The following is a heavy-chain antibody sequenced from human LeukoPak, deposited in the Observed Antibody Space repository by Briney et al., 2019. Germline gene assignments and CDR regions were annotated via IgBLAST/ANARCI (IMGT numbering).Heavy chain of an antibody. CDR3: ARYGSESYYYYYMDV. D-gene: IGHD1-26*01. CDR2: INHSGST. CDR1: GGSFSGYY. Sequence: SETLSLTCAVYGGSFSGYYWSWIRQPPGKGLEWIGEINHSGSTNYNPSLKSRVTISVDTSKNQFSLKLSSVTAADTAVYYCARYGSESYYYYYMDVWGKGTTVTVSS. V-gene: IGHV4-34*01. J-gene: IGHJ6*03.